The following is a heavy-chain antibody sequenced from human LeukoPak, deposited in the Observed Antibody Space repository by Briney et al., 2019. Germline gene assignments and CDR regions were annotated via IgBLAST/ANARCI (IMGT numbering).Heavy chain of an antibody. CDR3: ARDVSSPHLYYYYYMDV. Sequence: GGSLRLSYAASGFTFDDYGMSWVRQAPGKGLEWVSGINWNGGSTGYADSVKGRFTISRDNAKNSLYLQMNSLRAEDTALYYCARDVSSPHLYYYYYMDVWGKGTTVTVSS. J-gene: IGHJ6*03. CDR2: INWNGGST. V-gene: IGHV3-20*03. CDR1: GFTFDDYG. D-gene: IGHD6-13*01.